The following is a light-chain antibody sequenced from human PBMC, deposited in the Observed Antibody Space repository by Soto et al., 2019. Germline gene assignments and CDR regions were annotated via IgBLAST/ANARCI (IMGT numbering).Light chain of an antibody. J-gene: IGKJ1*01. CDR2: DAS. CDR3: QQRSNWPPWT. V-gene: IGKV3-11*01. CDR1: QGLNRN. Sequence: EIVLTQSPATLSVSPGETATLSCRTSQGLNRNLAWYQQKPGQAPRLLIYDASNRATGIPARFSGSGSGTDFTLTISSLEPEDFAVYYCQQRSNWPPWTFGQGTKVDNK.